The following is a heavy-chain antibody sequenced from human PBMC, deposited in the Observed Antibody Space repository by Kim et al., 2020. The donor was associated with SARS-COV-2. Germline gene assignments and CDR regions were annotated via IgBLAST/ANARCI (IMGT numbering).Heavy chain of an antibody. J-gene: IGHJ4*02. Sequence: SETLSLTCTVSGYSISSGYYWGWIRQPPGKGLEWIGSIYHSGSTYYNPSLKSRVTISVDTSKNQFSLKLSSVTAADTAVYYCARVPTAQYYFDYWGQGT. CDR2: IYHSGST. V-gene: IGHV4-38-2*02. D-gene: IGHD5-18*01. CDR3: ARVPTAQYYFDY. CDR1: GYSISSGYY.